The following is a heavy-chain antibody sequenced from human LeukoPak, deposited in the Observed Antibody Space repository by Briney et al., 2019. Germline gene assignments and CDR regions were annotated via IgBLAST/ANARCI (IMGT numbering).Heavy chain of an antibody. CDR1: GGSISSYY. CDR2: IYCSGST. CDR3: ARGADSSGYYSIFYFDY. D-gene: IGHD3-22*01. J-gene: IGHJ4*02. Sequence: SETQSLTCTVSGGSISSYYWSWIRQPPGKGLEWIGYIYCSGSTNYNPSLKSRVTISVDTSKNQFSLKLSSVTAADTAVYYCARGADSSGYYSIFYFDYWGQGTLVTVSS. V-gene: IGHV4-59*01.